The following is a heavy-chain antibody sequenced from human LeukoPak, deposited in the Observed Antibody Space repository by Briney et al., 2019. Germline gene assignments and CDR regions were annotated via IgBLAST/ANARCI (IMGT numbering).Heavy chain of an antibody. Sequence: GGSLRLSCAASGFTFSSYGMRWVRQAPGKGLEWVSDISGSGDSTCYTDSVKGRFTISRDKSKNTLYLQMNSLRAEDTAVHYCARDGRYCSGGSCYSAYWGQGTLVTVSS. CDR3: ARDGRYCSGGSCYSAY. V-gene: IGHV3-23*01. D-gene: IGHD2-15*01. CDR1: GFTFSSYG. CDR2: ISGSGDST. J-gene: IGHJ4*02.